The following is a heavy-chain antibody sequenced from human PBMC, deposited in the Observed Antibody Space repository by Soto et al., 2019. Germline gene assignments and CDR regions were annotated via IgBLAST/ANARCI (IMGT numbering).Heavy chain of an antibody. CDR1: GGSISPYY. J-gene: IGHJ5*02. CDR2: IYYGGST. V-gene: IGHV4-59*12. D-gene: IGHD2-2*01. CDR3: ARVPDR. Sequence: SETLSLTCTVSGGSISPYYWSWIRQPPGKGLEWVGYIYYGGSTSYNPSLKSRVTISVDRSKNQFSLKLSSVTAADTAVYYCARVPDRWGQGTLVTVSS.